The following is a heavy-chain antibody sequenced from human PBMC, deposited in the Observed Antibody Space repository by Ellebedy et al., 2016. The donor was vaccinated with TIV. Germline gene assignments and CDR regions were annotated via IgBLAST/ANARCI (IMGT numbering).Heavy chain of an antibody. CDR3: ARDRLLDY. J-gene: IGHJ4*02. CDR2: IYYSGST. CDR1: GGSVSSGSYY. D-gene: IGHD6-25*01. Sequence: SETLSLTXTVSGGSVSSGSYYWSWIRQPPGKGLEWIGYIYYSGSTNYNPSLKSRVTISVDTSKNQFSLKLSSVTAADTAVYYCARDRLLDYWGQGTLVTVSS. V-gene: IGHV4-61*01.